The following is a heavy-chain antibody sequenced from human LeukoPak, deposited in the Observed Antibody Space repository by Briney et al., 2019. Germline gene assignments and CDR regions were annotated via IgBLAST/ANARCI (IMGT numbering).Heavy chain of an antibody. CDR3: ARLGQLGGTYYVMDV. CDR1: GFTFSDHY. CDR2: SRNRANSYTT. J-gene: IGHJ6*02. Sequence: GGSLRLSCAVSGFTFSDHYMDWVRQAPGKGLESVGRSRNRANSYTTEYAASVKGRFIISRDASKNSLFLQMNSLKTEDTAVYYCARLGQLGGTYYVMDVWGQGTTVTVSS. V-gene: IGHV3-72*01. D-gene: IGHD2-2*01.